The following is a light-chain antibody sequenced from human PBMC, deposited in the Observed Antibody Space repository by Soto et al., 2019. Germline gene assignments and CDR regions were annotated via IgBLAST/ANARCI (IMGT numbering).Light chain of an antibody. CDR2: SGF. Sequence: EIVMTQSPVTLSVSPGERATLSCRASQYITTTVAWYQQKSGQAPRLLIYSGFTRATGVPARFSGSGSGTEFTLTISSLQSEDFAVYYCQQYNNWPRTFGQGTKVDI. V-gene: IGKV3-15*01. J-gene: IGKJ1*01. CDR1: QYITTT. CDR3: QQYNNWPRT.